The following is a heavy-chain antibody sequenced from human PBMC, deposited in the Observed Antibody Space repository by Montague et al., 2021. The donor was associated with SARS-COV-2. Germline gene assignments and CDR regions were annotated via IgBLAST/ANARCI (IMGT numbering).Heavy chain of an antibody. CDR3: AREGVHAFDI. V-gene: IGHV6-1*01. CDR1: GDSVANLRAG. Sequence: CAISGDSVANLRAGWKWHRHTPSRGLQLVCRTSHRTKWINAYAVSLEGRMSITPDTSTNQFSLHLSFVTPDDTAVYYCAREGVHAFDIWGQGTPVIVSS. J-gene: IGHJ3*02. CDR2: TSHRTKWIN.